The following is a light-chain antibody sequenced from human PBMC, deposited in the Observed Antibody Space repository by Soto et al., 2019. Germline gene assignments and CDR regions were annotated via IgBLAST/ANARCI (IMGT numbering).Light chain of an antibody. CDR1: QSVSSY. CDR3: QQRSHWLT. CDR2: DAS. J-gene: IGKJ4*01. V-gene: IGKV3-11*01. Sequence: EIGVTQAPATLSLSPGERAPHSGRASQSVSSYSAWYQQKPGQAPSLLIDDASNTATGIPARFSGSGAGTDFTLTISRLPPEDFAVYSCQQRSHWLTFGGGTKVDIK.